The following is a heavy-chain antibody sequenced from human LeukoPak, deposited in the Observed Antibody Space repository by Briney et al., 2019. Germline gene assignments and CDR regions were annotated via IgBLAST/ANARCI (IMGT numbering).Heavy chain of an antibody. CDR2: IYPGDSDT. CDR3: ARLPPNYYGSGSYSDY. D-gene: IGHD3-10*01. J-gene: IGHJ4*02. V-gene: IGHV5-51*01. CDR1: GYNFTPYW. Sequence: GESLKISCQSSGYNFTPYWIVWVRQMPGKGLEWMGIIYPGDSDTRYSPSFQGQVTISADKSITTAYLQWSSLKASDTAMYYCARLPPNYYGSGSYSDYWGQGTLVTVSS.